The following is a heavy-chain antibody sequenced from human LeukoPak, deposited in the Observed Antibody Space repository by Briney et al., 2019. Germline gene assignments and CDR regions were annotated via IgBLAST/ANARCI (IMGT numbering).Heavy chain of an antibody. Sequence: GGSLRLSCAASGFTFSGYNMNWVRQAPGKGLEWVSYISSSSSSIYYADSVKGRFTISRDNAKNSLYLQMNSLRGEDTAVYYCTRDLRVRGIFYYWGQGTLVTVSS. J-gene: IGHJ4*02. D-gene: IGHD3-10*01. V-gene: IGHV3-48*04. CDR1: GFTFSGYN. CDR3: TRDLRVRGIFYY. CDR2: ISSSSSSI.